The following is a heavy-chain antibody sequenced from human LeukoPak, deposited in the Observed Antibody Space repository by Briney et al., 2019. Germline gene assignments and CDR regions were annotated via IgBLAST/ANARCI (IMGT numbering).Heavy chain of an antibody. CDR1: GFTFSSYW. Sequence: GGSLRLSCVASGFTFSSYWMHWVRQVPGKGPVWVSRINSDGRITSYADSVKGRFTISRDNAKNSLYLQMNSLRVEDTAVYYCARGPLGGYNSAWFDPWGQGTLVTVSS. D-gene: IGHD5-24*01. CDR3: ARGPLGGYNSAWFDP. CDR2: INSDGRIT. V-gene: IGHV3-74*01. J-gene: IGHJ5*02.